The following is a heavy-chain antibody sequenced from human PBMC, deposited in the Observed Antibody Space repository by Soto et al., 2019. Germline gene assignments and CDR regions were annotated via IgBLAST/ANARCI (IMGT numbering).Heavy chain of an antibody. D-gene: IGHD6-19*01. CDR2: ISFDGGFK. Sequence: QVQLVESGGGVVXXGKSXRLSCAASGFTFITYALYWVRQAPGKGLEWVAVISFDGGFKYYADSVKGXFXXXXXXXXXXXXXXXXSLRAEDAAVYYCVRDHGWTTVAGTGYFESWGQXTLVTVSS. V-gene: IGHV3-30*03. CDR1: GFTFITYA. J-gene: IGHJ4*02. CDR3: VRDHGWTTVAGTGYFES.